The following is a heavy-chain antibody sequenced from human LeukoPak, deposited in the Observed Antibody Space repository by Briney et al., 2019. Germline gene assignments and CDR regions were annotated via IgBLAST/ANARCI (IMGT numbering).Heavy chain of an antibody. D-gene: IGHD3-16*01. CDR2: ISYDGSNK. CDR1: GFTFSSYG. CDR3: AKDLQGGDY. J-gene: IGHJ4*02. V-gene: IGHV3-30*18. Sequence: GGSLRLSCAASGFTFSSYGMHWVRQAPGKGLEWVAVISYDGSNKYYADSVKGRFTISRVNSKNTLYLQMNSLRAEDTAVYYCAKDLQGGDYWGQGTLVTVSS.